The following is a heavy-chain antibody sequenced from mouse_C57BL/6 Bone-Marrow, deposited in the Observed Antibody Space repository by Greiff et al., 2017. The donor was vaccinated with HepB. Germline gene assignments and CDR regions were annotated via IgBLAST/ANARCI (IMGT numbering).Heavy chain of an antibody. D-gene: IGHD2-9*01. CDR2: IDPSDSDT. CDR3: ARAYYGYDRLAY. V-gene: IGHV1-50*01. Sequence: VQLQQPGAELVKPGASVKLSCKASGYTFTSYWMQWVKQRPGQGLEWIGEIDPSDSDTNYNQKFKGKATLTVDTSSSTAYMQLSSLTSEDSAVYYCARAYYGYDRLAYWGQGTLVTVSA. J-gene: IGHJ3*01. CDR1: GYTFTSYW.